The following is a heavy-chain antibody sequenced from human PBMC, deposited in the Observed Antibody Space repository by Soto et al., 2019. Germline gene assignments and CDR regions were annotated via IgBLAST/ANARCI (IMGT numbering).Heavy chain of an antibody. CDR2: IYYSGST. D-gene: IGHD3-16*02. CDR3: ARGSIMITFGGVIVPYYYYGMDV. Sequence: QVQLQESGPGLVKPSQTLSLTCTVSGGSISSGGYYWSWIRQHPGKGLEWIGYIYYSGSTYYNPSLQSRVTISVDTSKNQFSLKLSSVTAADTAVYYCARGSIMITFGGVIVPYYYYGMDVWGQGTTVTVSS. J-gene: IGHJ6*02. V-gene: IGHV4-31*03. CDR1: GGSISSGGYY.